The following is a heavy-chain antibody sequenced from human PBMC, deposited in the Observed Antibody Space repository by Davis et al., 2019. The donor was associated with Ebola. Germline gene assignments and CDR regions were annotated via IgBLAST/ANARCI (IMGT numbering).Heavy chain of an antibody. CDR2: INSDGSST. CDR1: GFTFSSYW. CDR3: ARVRGWYRDYWYFDL. Sequence: HTGGSLRLSCAASGFTFSSYWMSWVRQAPGKGLVWVSRINSDGSSTSYADSVKGRFTISRDNAKNTLYLQMNSLRAEDTAVYYCARVRGWYRDYWYFDLWGRGTLVTVSS. D-gene: IGHD6-19*01. V-gene: IGHV3-74*01. J-gene: IGHJ2*01.